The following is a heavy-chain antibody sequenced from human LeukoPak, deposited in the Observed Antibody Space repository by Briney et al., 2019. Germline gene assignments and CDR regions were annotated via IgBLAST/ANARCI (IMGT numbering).Heavy chain of an antibody. J-gene: IGHJ4*02. CDR1: GFTFSSYS. D-gene: IGHD3-10*01. CDR2: ISSSSSYI. Sequence: KAGGSLRLSCAASGFTFSSYSMNWVRQAPGKGLEWVSSISSSSSYIYYADSVKGRFTISRDNSKNTLYLQMNSLRAEDTAVYYCAKDRDYYGSGSSFDYWGQGTLVTVSS. V-gene: IGHV3-21*04. CDR3: AKDRDYYGSGSSFDY.